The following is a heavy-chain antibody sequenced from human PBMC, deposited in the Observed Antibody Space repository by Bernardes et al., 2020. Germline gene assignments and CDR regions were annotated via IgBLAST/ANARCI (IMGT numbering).Heavy chain of an antibody. D-gene: IGHD3-22*01. CDR1: GFTFSSYS. Sequence: GGSLRLSCAASGFTFSSYSMNWVRQAPGKGLEWVSSLSSSSCYLYYADSVKGRFTISRDNAKNSLYLQMNSLRAEDTAVYYCARDSYYYDSSGYYYFDYWGQGTTVTVSS. CDR2: LSSSSCYL. V-gene: IGHV3-21*01. CDR3: ARDSYYYDSSGYYYFDY. J-gene: IGHJ4*02.